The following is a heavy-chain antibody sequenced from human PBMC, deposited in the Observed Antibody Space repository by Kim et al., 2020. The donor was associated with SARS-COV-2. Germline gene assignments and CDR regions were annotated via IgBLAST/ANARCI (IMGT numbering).Heavy chain of an antibody. Sequence: ASVKVSCKASGYTFTKNAIHWVRRAPGQRLESMGWINTDNGNTKYSQKFQGKVTITRDTSASTAYMELTSLTSEDTAVYFCARGISGGFDPWGLGTLVTVSS. V-gene: IGHV1-3*04. J-gene: IGHJ5*02. D-gene: IGHD2-15*01. CDR1: GYTFTKNA. CDR3: ARGISGGFDP. CDR2: INTDNGNT.